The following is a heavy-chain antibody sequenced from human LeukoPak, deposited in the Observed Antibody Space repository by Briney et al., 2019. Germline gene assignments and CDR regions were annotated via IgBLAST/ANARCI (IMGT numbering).Heavy chain of an antibody. V-gene: IGHV4-59*01. CDR3: ARMAGGIFWGSTDPYYFDY. CDR2: IYYSGST. Sequence: SETLSLTCTVSGVSISSYYWSWIRQPPGKGLEWIGYIYYSGSTNYNPSLKSRVTISVDTSKNQFSLKLSSVTAADTAVYYCARMAGGIFWGSTDPYYFDYWGQGTLVTVSS. J-gene: IGHJ4*02. D-gene: IGHD3-16*01. CDR1: GVSISSYY.